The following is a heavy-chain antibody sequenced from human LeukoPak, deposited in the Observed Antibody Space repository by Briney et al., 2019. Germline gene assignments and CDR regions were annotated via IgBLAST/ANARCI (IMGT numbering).Heavy chain of an antibody. CDR1: GGSFSGYY. J-gene: IGHJ5*02. D-gene: IGHD6-13*01. Sequence: SETLSLTCAVYGGSFSGYYWSWIRQPPGKGLERIGEINHSGSTNYNPSLKSRVTISVDTSKNQFSLKLSSVTAADTAVYYCARGRHSSSWYENWFDPWGQGTLVTVSS. V-gene: IGHV4-34*01. CDR2: INHSGST. CDR3: ARGRHSSSWYENWFDP.